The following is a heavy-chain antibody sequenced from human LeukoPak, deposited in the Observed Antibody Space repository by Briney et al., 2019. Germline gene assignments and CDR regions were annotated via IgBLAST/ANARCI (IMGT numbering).Heavy chain of an antibody. CDR2: ISAYNGNT. D-gene: IGHD6-19*01. J-gene: IGHJ4*02. CDR1: GYTFTSNS. CDR3: ARKWLVPETAVDY. Sequence: ASVKVSCKASGYTFTSNSINWVRQAPGQGLEWMGWISAYNGNTNYAQKLQGRVTMTTDTSTSTAYMELRSLRSDDTAVYYCARKWLVPETAVDYWGQGTLVTVSS. V-gene: IGHV1-18*01.